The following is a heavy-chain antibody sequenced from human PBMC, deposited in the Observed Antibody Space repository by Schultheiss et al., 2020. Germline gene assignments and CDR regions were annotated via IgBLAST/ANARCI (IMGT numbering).Heavy chain of an antibody. CDR1: GGSISGYY. Sequence: SETLSLTCSVSGGSISGYYWSWIRQPPGKGLEWIGYIHYSGSTNYNPSLKSRVTISVDTSKNQFSLKLSSVTAADTAVYYCARDQVNYYVDYWGQGTLVTVSS. D-gene: IGHD1-1*01. CDR2: IHYSGST. V-gene: IGHV4-59*01. J-gene: IGHJ4*02. CDR3: ARDQVNYYVDY.